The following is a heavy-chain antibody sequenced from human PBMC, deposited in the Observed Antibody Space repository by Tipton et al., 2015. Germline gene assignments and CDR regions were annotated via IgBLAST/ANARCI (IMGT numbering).Heavy chain of an antibody. CDR1: GGSVSSGSYY. V-gene: IGHV4-61*01. D-gene: IGHD3-22*01. J-gene: IGHJ4*02. CDR3: ARAYYYDSRAAYYFDY. CDR2: IYYTGSA. Sequence: TLSLTCTVSGGSVSSGSYYWSWIRQAPGKGLELIGYIYYTGSASYNPSPTNRVTISVDTSKNQFSLKLSSVTAADTAVYYCARAYYYDSRAAYYFDYWGQGTLVTVSS.